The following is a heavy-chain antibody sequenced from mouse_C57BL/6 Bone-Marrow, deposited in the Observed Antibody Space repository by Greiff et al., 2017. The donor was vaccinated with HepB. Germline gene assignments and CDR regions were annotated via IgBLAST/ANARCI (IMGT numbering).Heavy chain of an antibody. J-gene: IGHJ3*01. CDR3: ARSYYYGSSYVGVWFAY. CDR2: IYPGDGDT. CDR1: GYAFSSSW. Sequence: LVEPGASVKISCKASGYAFSSSWMNWVKQRPGKGLEWIGRIYPGDGDTNYNGKFKGKATLTADKSSSTAYMQLSSLTSEDSAVYFCARSYYYGSSYVGVWFAYWGQGTLVTVSA. D-gene: IGHD1-1*01. V-gene: IGHV1-82*01.